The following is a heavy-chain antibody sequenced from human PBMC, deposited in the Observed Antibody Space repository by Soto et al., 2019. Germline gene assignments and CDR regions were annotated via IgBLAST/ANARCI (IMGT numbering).Heavy chain of an antibody. J-gene: IGHJ6*02. CDR1: GFTFSSYG. D-gene: IGHD1-7*01. CDR2: ISYDGSNK. Sequence: GGSLRRSCAASGFTFSSYGMHCVRQAPGEGLGLLAVISYDGSNKYYAHSVKGRFTISRDNSNNTLYLQMNSLRAEDTAVYYCAKDIDKYTWNYWRYYYGMDVGGQG. CDR3: AKDIDKYTWNYWRYYYGMDV. V-gene: IGHV3-30*18.